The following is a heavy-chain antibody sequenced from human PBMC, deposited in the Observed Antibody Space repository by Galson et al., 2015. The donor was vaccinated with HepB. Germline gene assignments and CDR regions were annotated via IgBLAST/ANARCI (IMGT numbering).Heavy chain of an antibody. J-gene: IGHJ4*02. CDR2: ISYDGSTK. V-gene: IGHV3-30-3*01. Sequence: SLRLSCAASGFTFSNFALHWVRQAPGKGLEWVAVISYDGSTKYYADSVKGRFSISRDNAKNSLYLQMSSLRAEDTAVYYCVRDGIYCRGGWCHPYWGQGTLVSVSS. D-gene: IGHD2-15*01. CDR3: VRDGIYCRGGWCHPY. CDR1: GFTFSNFA.